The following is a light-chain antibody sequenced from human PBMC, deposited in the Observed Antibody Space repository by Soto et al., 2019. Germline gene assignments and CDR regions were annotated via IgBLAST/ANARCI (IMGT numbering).Light chain of an antibody. Sequence: DIQMTQSPYTLSASVGDRVTITCRASQSISSWLAWYQQKPGKAPKLLIYKASSLESGVPSRFSGRGSGTEFTLTISILQPNDFATYYCQQYNSYWTFGQGTKVEIK. CDR1: QSISSW. V-gene: IGKV1-5*03. CDR3: QQYNSYWT. J-gene: IGKJ1*01. CDR2: KAS.